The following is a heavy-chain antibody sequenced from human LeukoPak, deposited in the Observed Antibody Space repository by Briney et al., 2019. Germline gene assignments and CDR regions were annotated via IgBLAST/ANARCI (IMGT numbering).Heavy chain of an antibody. CDR2: ISSSSSYI. J-gene: IGHJ4*02. CDR1: GFTFSSYS. CDR3: ARAGGGGLGHFDY. V-gene: IGHV3-21*01. Sequence: GGSLRLSCAASGFTFSSYSMSWVRQAPGKGLEWVSSISSSSSYIYYADSVKGRFTISRDNAKISLYLQMNSLRAEDTAVYYCARAGGGGLGHFDYWGQGTLVTVSS. D-gene: IGHD2-15*01.